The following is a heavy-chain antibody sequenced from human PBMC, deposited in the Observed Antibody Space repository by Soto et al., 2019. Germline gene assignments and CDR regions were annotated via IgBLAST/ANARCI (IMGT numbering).Heavy chain of an antibody. CDR1: GGSISSSSYY. J-gene: IGHJ4*02. D-gene: IGHD1-26*01. V-gene: IGHV4-39*01. CDR3: ARRGGATFRLDY. CDR2: IYYSGST. Sequence: WETLSLTCTVSGGSISSSSYYWGWIRQPPGKGLEWIGSIYYSGSTYYNPSLKSRVTISVDTSKNQFSLKLSSVTAADTAVYYCARRGGATFRLDYWGQGTLVTVSS.